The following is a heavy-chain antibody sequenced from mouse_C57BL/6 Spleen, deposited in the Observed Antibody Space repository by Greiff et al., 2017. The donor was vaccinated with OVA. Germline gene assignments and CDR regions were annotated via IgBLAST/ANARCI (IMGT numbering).Heavy chain of an antibody. CDR1: GFTFSSYA. V-gene: IGHV5-4*03. J-gene: IGHJ2*01. D-gene: IGHD1-1*01. CDR2: ISDGGSYT. CDR3: ARGEITTVDFDY. Sequence: EVMLVESGGGLVKPGGSLKLSCAASGFTFSSYAMSWVRQTPEKRLEWVATISDGGSYTYYPDNVKGRFTISRDNAKNNLYLQMSHLKSEDTAMYYWARGEITTVDFDYWGQGTTLTVSS.